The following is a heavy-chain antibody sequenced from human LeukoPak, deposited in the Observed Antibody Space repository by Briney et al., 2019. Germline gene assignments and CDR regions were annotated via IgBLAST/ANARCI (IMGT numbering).Heavy chain of an antibody. Sequence: GGSLRLSCAASGFTFSSYGMHWVRQAPGKGLEWVAVISYDGSNKYYADSVKGRFTISRDNSKNTLYLQMNSLRAEDTAVYYCAKGSARYSGSSDYWGQGTLVTVSS. J-gene: IGHJ4*02. D-gene: IGHD6-6*01. CDR2: ISYDGSNK. CDR1: GFTFSSYG. CDR3: AKGSARYSGSSDY. V-gene: IGHV3-30*18.